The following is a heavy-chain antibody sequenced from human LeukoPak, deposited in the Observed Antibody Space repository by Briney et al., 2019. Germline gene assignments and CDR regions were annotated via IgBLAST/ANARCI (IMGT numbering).Heavy chain of an antibody. J-gene: IGHJ4*02. V-gene: IGHV4-30-2*01. CDR2: IYHSGST. CDR3: ARGFQYYYDSSGYYSMRFDY. D-gene: IGHD3-22*01. Sequence: SETLSLTCAVSGGSISSGGYSWSWIRQPPGKGLEWIGYIYHSGSTYYNPSLKSRVTISVDRSKNQFSLKLSSVTAADTVVYYCARGFQYYYDSSGYYSMRFDYWGQGTLVTVSS. CDR1: GGSISSGGYS.